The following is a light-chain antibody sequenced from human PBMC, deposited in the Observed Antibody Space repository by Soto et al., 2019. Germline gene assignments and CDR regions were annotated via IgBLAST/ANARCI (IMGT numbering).Light chain of an antibody. CDR2: AAS. CDR1: QSISTW. CDR3: QQYNDYIT. Sequence: ETQMTQSPSTLSASIGGRVTITFRASQSISTWLAWYQQKPGKAPKLLIYAASTLENGVPTRFSGTGSETEFTLTVSSLQPDDSATYYCQQYNDYITFGQGTRLEI. J-gene: IGKJ5*01. V-gene: IGKV1-5*01.